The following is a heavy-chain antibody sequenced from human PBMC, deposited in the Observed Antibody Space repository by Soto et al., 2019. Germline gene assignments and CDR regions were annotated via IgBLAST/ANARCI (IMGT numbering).Heavy chain of an antibody. CDR3: AREPQNLKAFDY. CDR1: GGSFSGYY. J-gene: IGHJ4*02. Sequence: SETLSLTCAVYGGSFSGYYWSWIRQPPGKGLEWIGDINHSGSTNYNPSLKSRVTISVDTSKNQFSLKLSSVTAADTAVYYCAREPQNLKAFDYWGQGTLVTVSS. CDR2: INHSGST. V-gene: IGHV4-34*01.